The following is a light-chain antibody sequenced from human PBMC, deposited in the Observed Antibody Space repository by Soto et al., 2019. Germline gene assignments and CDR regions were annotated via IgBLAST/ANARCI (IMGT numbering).Light chain of an antibody. CDR2: RNN. CDR3: AAWDDSLSGVV. Sequence: QPVLTQPPSASGTPGQRVTISCSGSSSNIGSNYVYWYKQLPGTAPKLLINRNNQRPSGVPDRFSGSKSGTSASLAISGLRSEDEADYYCAAWDDSLSGVVFGGGTKLTVL. CDR1: SSNIGSNY. V-gene: IGLV1-47*01. J-gene: IGLJ2*01.